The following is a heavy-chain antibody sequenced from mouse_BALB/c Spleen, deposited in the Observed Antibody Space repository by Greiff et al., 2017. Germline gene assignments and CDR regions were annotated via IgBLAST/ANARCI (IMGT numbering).Heavy chain of an antibody. D-gene: IGHD1-1*01. CDR3: ARDYYGSSSTWFAY. CDR1: GYAFSSYW. CDR2: IYPGDGDT. Sequence: VQLQQSGAELVRPGSSVKISCKASGYAFSSYWMNWVKQRPGQGLEWIGQIYPGDGDTNYNGKFKGKATLTADKSSSTAYMQLSSLTSEDSAVYFGARDYYGSSSTWFAYWGQGTLVTVSA. J-gene: IGHJ3*01. V-gene: IGHV1-80*01.